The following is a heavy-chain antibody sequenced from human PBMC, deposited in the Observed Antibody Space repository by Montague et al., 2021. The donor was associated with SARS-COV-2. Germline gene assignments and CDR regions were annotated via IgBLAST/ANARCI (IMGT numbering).Heavy chain of an antibody. J-gene: IGHJ4*02. V-gene: IGHV4-39*07. D-gene: IGHD3-10*01. CDR1: GGSISSSSYY. Sequence: SETLSLTCTVSGGSISSSSYYWGWIRQPPEKGLEWIGEINQSGSTNNNPSLKSRVIISVDTSKNQFSLKLSSVTAADTAVYYCARRGSSVWGVTVSAELDYWGQGILVIVSS. CDR3: ARRGSSVWGVTVSAELDY. CDR2: INQSGST.